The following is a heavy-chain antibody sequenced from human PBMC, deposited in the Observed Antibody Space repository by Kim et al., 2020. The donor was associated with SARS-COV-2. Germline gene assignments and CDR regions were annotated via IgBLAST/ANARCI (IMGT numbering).Heavy chain of an antibody. D-gene: IGHD2-15*01. CDR1: GYTFTSHD. V-gene: IGHV1-8*01. J-gene: IGHJ5*02. CDR2: MNPNSGNT. Sequence: ASVKVSCKASGYTFTSHDINWVRQATGDGLEWMGWMNPNSGNTGYAQKFQGRVTMTRNTSISTAYMELSSLRSEDTAVYYCARRVGGCSGGSCYWVDHWGQGTLVTVSS. CDR3: ARRVGGCSGGSCYWVDH.